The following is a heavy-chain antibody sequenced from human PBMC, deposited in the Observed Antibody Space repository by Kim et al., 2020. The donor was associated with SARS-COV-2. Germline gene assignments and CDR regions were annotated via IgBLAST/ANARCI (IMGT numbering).Heavy chain of an antibody. CDR3: TRVASSNWLLHTFDL. D-gene: IGHD5-12*01. Sequence: GGSLRLSCAASGFTFSTYWMHWVRQTPGQGLLWVSRVNSDGRSATYADSVKGRFTISRDNAKNTLYLQMDSLRVEDTAVYYCTRVASSNWLLHTFDLWGRGTLVTVSS. CDR2: VNSDGRSA. V-gene: IGHV3-74*01. J-gene: IGHJ4*02. CDR1: GFTFSTYW.